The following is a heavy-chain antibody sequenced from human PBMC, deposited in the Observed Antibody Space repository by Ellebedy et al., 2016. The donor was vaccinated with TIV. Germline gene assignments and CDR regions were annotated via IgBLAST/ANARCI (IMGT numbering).Heavy chain of an antibody. CDR3: ARQTVTTPFFTGSLDL. Sequence: GESLKISXAASGFTFSRYVMYWVRQAPGKGLEWVAVISYDGRNNYYLDSVKGRFTISRDNSKNTLYLQMDSLRAEDTALYYCARQTVTTPFFTGSLDLWGQGTLVTVSS. CDR1: GFTFSRYV. J-gene: IGHJ4*02. D-gene: IGHD4-17*01. CDR2: ISYDGRNN. V-gene: IGHV3-30-3*01.